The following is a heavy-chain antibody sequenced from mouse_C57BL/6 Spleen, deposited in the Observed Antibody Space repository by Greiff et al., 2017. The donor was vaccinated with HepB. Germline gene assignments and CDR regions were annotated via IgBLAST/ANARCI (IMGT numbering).Heavy chain of an antibody. CDR3: TRRDDQAWFAY. CDR2: ISSGGDYI. Sequence: EVMLVESGEGLVKPGGSLKLSCAASGFTFSSYAMSWVRQTPEKRLEWVAYISSGGDYIYYADTVKGRFTISRDNARNTLYLQMSSLKSEDTAMYCCTRRDDQAWFAYWGQGTLVTVSA. J-gene: IGHJ3*01. CDR1: GFTFSSYA. V-gene: IGHV5S21*01.